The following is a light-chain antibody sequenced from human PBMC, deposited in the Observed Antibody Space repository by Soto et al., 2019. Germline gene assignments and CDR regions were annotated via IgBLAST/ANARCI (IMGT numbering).Light chain of an antibody. V-gene: IGKV1-39*01. J-gene: IGKJ3*01. CDR3: HQSYSTPLYT. CDR2: AAS. Sequence: DIQMTKSPSSLSASVGDRVTITCRASQTMSSYFNWYQQKPWQAPTLLIYAASSLQRVCPSRFSGSGSGTDLTLTISSLQPEEFATYYCHQSYSTPLYTFGPGTKVDIK. CDR1: QTMSSY.